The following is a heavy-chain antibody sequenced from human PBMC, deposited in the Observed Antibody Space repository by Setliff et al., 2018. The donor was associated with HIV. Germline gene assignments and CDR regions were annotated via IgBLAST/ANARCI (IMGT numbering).Heavy chain of an antibody. D-gene: IGHD6-13*01. V-gene: IGHV1-46*04. J-gene: IGHJ1*01. CDR1: GYTFTSYY. CDR2: INPSGGTI. CDR3: ATDPGYSSTWYSESFQH. Sequence: ASVKVSCKASGYTFTSYYMHWVRQAPGQGLEWMGIINPSGGTIRYAQKLQGRVTMTGDTSTSTVYMELSSLRSENTAVYYCATDPGYSSTWYSESFQHWGQGTVVTVSS.